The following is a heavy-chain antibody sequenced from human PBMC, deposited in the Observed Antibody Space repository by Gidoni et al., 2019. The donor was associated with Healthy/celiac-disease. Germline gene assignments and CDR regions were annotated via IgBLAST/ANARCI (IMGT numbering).Heavy chain of an antibody. Sequence: EVQLVESGGGLVQPGGSLRLSCAASGFTFSSYDMHGVRQATGKGLEWVSAIGTAGDTYYPGSVKGRFTISRENAKNSLYLQMNSLRAGDTAVYYCARDMRYCSSTSCPRGSYYGMDVWGQGTTVTVSS. CDR2: IGTAGDT. CDR3: ARDMRYCSSTSCPRGSYYGMDV. CDR1: GFTFSSYD. J-gene: IGHJ6*02. D-gene: IGHD2-2*01. V-gene: IGHV3-13*01.